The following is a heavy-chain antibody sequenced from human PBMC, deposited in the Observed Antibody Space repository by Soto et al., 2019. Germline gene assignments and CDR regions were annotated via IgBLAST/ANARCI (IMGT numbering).Heavy chain of an antibody. CDR1: GYTFTSYD. J-gene: IGHJ6*02. CDR2: MNPNSGNT. V-gene: IGHV1-8*01. Sequence: QVQLVQSGAEVKKPGASVKVSCKASGYTFTSYDINWVRQATGQGLEWMGWMNPNSGNTGYAQKCQGRVTMTKNTSISTAYMELSSLRSEDTAVYYCARGYCSGGSCSSLVSWVTYYYYYGMDVCGQGPTVTVSS. CDR3: ARGYCSGGSCSSLVSWVTYYYYYGMDV. D-gene: IGHD2-15*01.